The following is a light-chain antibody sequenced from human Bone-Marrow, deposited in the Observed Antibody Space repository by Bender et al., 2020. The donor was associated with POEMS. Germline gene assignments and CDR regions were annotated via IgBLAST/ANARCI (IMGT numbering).Light chain of an antibody. J-gene: IGLJ2*01. CDR3: QAWDSSTCV. Sequence: SYELTQPPSVSVSPGQTANITCSGDDLGDKFTSWNHQKPAQSPVLVIYQDNKRPSGIPERFSGSSSGNTATLTISGTQPMDEANYYCQAWDSSTCVFGGGTRLTVL. V-gene: IGLV3-1*01. CDR1: DLGDKF. CDR2: QDN.